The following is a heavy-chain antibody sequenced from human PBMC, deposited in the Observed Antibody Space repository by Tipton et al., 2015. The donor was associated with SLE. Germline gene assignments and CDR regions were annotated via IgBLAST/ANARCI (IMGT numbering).Heavy chain of an antibody. CDR2: IYYSGST. CDR3: ARAATSDFDH. J-gene: IGHJ4*02. CDR1: GGSISSSSYY. Sequence: TLSLTCTVSGGSISSSSYYWGWIRQPPGKGLEWIGTIYYSGSTYYNPSLKSRVTISVDKSKNQFSLNLNSVTAADTAVYYCARAATSDFDHWGQGTLVTVSS. V-gene: IGHV4-39*07.